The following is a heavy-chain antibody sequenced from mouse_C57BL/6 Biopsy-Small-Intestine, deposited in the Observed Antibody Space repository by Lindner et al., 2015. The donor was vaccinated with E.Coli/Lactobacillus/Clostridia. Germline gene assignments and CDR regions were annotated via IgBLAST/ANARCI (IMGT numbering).Heavy chain of an antibody. CDR1: GYTFTIYG. J-gene: IGHJ4*01. D-gene: IGHD2-4*01. CDR3: ARVTGITTFGVVIPLDC. V-gene: IGHV1-59*01. CDR2: IAAYNGNT. Sequence: SVKVSCKAAGYTFTIYGISWVRQAPGQGLEWMGWIAAYNGNTNYAQKLQGRVTMTTDTSTSTAYMELRSLRSDDTAVYYCARVTGITTFGVVIPLDCWGQGTLVTVSS.